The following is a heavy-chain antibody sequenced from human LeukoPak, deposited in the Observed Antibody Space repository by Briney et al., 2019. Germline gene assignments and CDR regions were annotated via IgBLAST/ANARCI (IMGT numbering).Heavy chain of an antibody. D-gene: IGHD3-10*01. V-gene: IGHV4-39*01. CDR1: GDSISSSSSY. CDR2: IYYSGST. J-gene: IGHJ4*02. CDR3: ARVAMLWFGEQQDY. Sequence: TSETLSLTCSVSGDSISSSSSYWGWIRQPPGKGLEWIGSIYYSGSTYYNTSLKSRVTISVGTSKNQFSLKLSSVTAADTAVYYCARVAMLWFGEQQDYWGQGTLVTVSS.